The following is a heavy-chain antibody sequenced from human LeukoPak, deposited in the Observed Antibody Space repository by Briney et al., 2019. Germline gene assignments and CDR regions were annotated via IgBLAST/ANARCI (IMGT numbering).Heavy chain of an antibody. Sequence: GGSLRLSCAASGFTFSSYEMNWARQAPGKGLEWVSYISSSATTIYYADSVKGRFTISRDNAKNSLYLQMNSLRAEDTAVYYCARGGLSSILTGYHAWDYWGQGTLVTVSS. CDR1: GFTFSSYE. CDR3: ARGGLSSILTGYHAWDY. V-gene: IGHV3-48*03. J-gene: IGHJ4*02. D-gene: IGHD3-9*01. CDR2: ISSSATTI.